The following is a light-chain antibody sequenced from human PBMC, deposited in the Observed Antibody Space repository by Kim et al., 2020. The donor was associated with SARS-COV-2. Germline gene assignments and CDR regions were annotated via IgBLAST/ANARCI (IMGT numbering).Light chain of an antibody. CDR2: AAS. Sequence: ASGGDRVTITCRASQTSSHLLNWYQQKPGKAPKLLIYAASSLQSGVPSRFSGSGSGTDFGLTISSLQPEDFATYYCQQSYTTPLTFGGGTKVEIK. CDR3: QQSYTTPLT. CDR1: QTSSHL. J-gene: IGKJ4*01. V-gene: IGKV1-39*01.